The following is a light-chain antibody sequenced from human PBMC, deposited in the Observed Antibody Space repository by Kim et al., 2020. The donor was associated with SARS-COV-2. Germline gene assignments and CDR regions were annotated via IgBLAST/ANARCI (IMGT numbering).Light chain of an antibody. CDR2: GAS. CDR3: QQYYSWPPWT. J-gene: IGKJ1*01. CDR1: QSVASN. V-gene: IGKV3-15*01. Sequence: SSGERATLSGRASQSVASNLAWYQQRPGQAPRLLIYGASTRATGLPARFSGSGSGTDFTLTISSLQSEDFAVYYCQQYYSWPPWTFGQGTKVDIK.